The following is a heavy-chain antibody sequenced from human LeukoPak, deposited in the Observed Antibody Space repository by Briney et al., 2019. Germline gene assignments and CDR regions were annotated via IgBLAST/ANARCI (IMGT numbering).Heavy chain of an antibody. D-gene: IGHD3-22*01. CDR3: AKIFHTDGYYLGEHLFDA. J-gene: IGHJ5*02. V-gene: IGHV3-48*01. Sequence: GGSLRLSCAASGFTFSSYSMNWVRQAPGKGLEWVSYISSSSSTIYYADSVKGRFTISRDNAENSLYLQMNSLRAEDTAIYYCAKIFHTDGYYLGEHLFDAWGQGTLVTVSS. CDR2: ISSSSSTI. CDR1: GFTFSSYS.